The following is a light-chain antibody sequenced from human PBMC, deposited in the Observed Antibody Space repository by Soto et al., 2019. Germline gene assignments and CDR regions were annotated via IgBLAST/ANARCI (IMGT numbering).Light chain of an antibody. CDR2: GAS. Sequence: EIVLTQSPGTLSLSPGERVTLSCRASQTVTSNYVAWYQQTPGQAPRLLFFGASIRATGIPDRFSGSGSGTEFTLTISSLQSEDFAVYYCQQYNNWPLTFGQGTKVDIK. CDR1: QTVTSN. V-gene: IGKV3D-15*01. CDR3: QQYNNWPLT. J-gene: IGKJ1*01.